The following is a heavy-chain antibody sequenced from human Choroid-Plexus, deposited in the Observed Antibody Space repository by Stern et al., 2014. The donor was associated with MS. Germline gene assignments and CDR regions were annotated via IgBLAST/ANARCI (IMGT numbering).Heavy chain of an antibody. Sequence: QVQLGQSGAEVKKPGASVKVSCRASGYTFTSYSISWVRQAPGQGLEWMGWISAYNGDTNYAQKLQGRVTMTTDTSTNTAYMELRSLGSDDSAVYYCARDDGGFCTGGTCSNYWGQGTLVTVSS. CDR2: ISAYNGDT. D-gene: IGHD2-15*01. CDR1: GYTFTSYS. V-gene: IGHV1-18*01. J-gene: IGHJ4*02. CDR3: ARDDGGFCTGGTCSNY.